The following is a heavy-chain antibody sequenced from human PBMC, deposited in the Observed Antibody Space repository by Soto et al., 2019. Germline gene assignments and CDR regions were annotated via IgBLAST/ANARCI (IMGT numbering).Heavy chain of an antibody. CDR2: IYYSGST. J-gene: IGHJ6*02. V-gene: IGHV4-59*01. CDR3: ARGGAGSGSYYKVGYYYYYGMDV. Sequence: SETLSLTCTVSGGSISSYYWSWIRQPPGKGLEWIRYIYYSGSTNYNPSLKSRVTISVDTSKNQFSLKLSSVTAADTAVYYCARGGAGSGSYYKVGYYYYYGMDVWGQGTTVTVSS. CDR1: GGSISSYY. D-gene: IGHD3-10*01.